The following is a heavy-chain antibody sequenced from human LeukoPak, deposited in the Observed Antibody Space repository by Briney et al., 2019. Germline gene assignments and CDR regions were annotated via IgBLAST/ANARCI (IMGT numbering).Heavy chain of an antibody. Sequence: SETLSLTCTVSGGSFNPYYWSWIRQPPGKGLEWIGYINYSGSTNYNPSLKSRATMSVDTSKNQFSLKLNSVTAADTAVYYCAGRELLSTPDAFDIWGQGTMVTVSS. CDR1: GGSFNPYY. J-gene: IGHJ3*02. CDR2: INYSGST. CDR3: AGRELLSTPDAFDI. D-gene: IGHD3-10*01. V-gene: IGHV4-59*08.